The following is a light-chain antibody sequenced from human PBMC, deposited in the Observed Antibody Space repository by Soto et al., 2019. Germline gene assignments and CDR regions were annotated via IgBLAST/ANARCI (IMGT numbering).Light chain of an antibody. CDR3: QQYNSYLYT. V-gene: IGKV1-5*01. CDR2: DAS. Sequence: DIPMTQSPSTLSASVGDRVTITCRASQSISSWLAWYQQKPGKAPKLLIYDASSLQSVVPSRFSGSGSGTEFTLTISSLQPDDFATYYCQQYNSYLYTFGQGTKLESK. J-gene: IGKJ2*01. CDR1: QSISSW.